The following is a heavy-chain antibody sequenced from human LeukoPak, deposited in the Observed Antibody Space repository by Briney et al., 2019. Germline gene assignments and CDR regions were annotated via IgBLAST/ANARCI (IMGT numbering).Heavy chain of an antibody. CDR3: ARGKKTMVRGVLYYFDY. CDR2: MNPNSGNT. Sequence: RRASVKVSCKASGYTFTSYDINWVRQATGQGLEWMGWMNPNSGNTGYAQKFQGRVTMTRNTSISTAYMELSSLRSGDTAVYYCARGKKTMVRGVLYYFDYWGQGTLVTVSS. J-gene: IGHJ4*02. V-gene: IGHV1-8*01. D-gene: IGHD3-10*01. CDR1: GYTFTSYD.